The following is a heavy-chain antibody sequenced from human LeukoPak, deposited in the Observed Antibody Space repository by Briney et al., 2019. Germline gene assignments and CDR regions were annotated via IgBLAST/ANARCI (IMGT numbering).Heavy chain of an antibody. J-gene: IGHJ6*04. CDR1: GYTLTELS. CDR2: FDPEDGET. D-gene: IGHD2-2*01. Sequence: ASVKVSCKVSGYTLTELSMHWVRQAPGKGLEWMGGFDPEDGETIYAQKFQGRVTMTEDASTDTAYMELSSLRSEDTAVYYCATSIVVEPAETIMYSYGRDVGGKGTRVTVS. CDR3: ATSIVVEPAETIMYSYGRDV. V-gene: IGHV1-24*01.